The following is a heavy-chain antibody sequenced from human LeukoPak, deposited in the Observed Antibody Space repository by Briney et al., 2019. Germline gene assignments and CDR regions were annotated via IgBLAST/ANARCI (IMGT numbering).Heavy chain of an antibody. D-gene: IGHD2-15*01. CDR3: ARVGYCGGGSCYSYFQH. CDR2: IIPIFGTA. Sequence: ASVKVSCKASGGTFSSYAISWVRQAPGQGLEWMGGIIPIFGTANYAQKFQGRVTITADKSTSTAYMELSSLRSEDTAVYYCARVGYCGGGSCYSYFQHWGQGTLVTVSS. CDR1: GGTFSSYA. V-gene: IGHV1-69*06. J-gene: IGHJ1*01.